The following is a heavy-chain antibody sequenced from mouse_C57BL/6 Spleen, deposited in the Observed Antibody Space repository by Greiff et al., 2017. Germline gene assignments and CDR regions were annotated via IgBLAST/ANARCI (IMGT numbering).Heavy chain of an antibody. CDR2: ISYDGSN. D-gene: IGHD2-1*01. CDR1: GYSITSGYY. Sequence: EVKLVESGPGLVKPSQSLSLTCSVTGYSITSGYYWNWIRQFPGNKLEWMGYISYDGSNNYNPSLKNRISITRDTSKNQFFLKLNSVTTEDTATYYCARRDYGNGFAYWGQGTLVTVSA. J-gene: IGHJ3*01. V-gene: IGHV3-6*01. CDR3: ARRDYGNGFAY.